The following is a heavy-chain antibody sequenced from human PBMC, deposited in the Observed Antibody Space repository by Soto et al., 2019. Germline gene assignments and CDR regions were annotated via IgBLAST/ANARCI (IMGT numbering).Heavy chain of an antibody. CDR3: ATVPRGSRYFYYLDV. J-gene: IGHJ6*03. Sequence: ADFKGSWGRVSNYITDVVGQATRQGLEWLGWVSLNTGNPGYAQRFQGRVSMTANPSISTAYMELSSLRSEDTAVYYCATVPRGSRYFYYLDVWGKGTTVTVSS. CDR2: VSLNTGNP. V-gene: IGHV1-8*01. D-gene: IGHD3-16*01. CDR1: WGRVSNYI.